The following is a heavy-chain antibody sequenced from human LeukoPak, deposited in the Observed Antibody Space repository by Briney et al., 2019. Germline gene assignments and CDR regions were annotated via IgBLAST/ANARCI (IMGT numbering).Heavy chain of an antibody. J-gene: IGHJ4*02. CDR1: GYTFTDYY. Sequence: GASVKVSCKASGYTFTDYYIHWVRQAPGQGLEWMGWINPNSGGTNYAQKFQGRVTMTRDTSISTAYMDLSRLRSDDTAAFYCARVYYGPDYWGQGTLVTVSS. V-gene: IGHV1-2*02. D-gene: IGHD4-17*01. CDR3: ARVYYGPDY. CDR2: INPNSGGT.